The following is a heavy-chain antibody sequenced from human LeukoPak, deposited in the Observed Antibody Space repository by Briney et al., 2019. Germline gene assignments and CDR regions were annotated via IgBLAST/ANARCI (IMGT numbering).Heavy chain of an antibody. V-gene: IGHV4-4*02. CDR1: GGSISSSNW. D-gene: IGHD2-21*02. CDR3: ARGDLLVVTVSRPDTWFDP. CDR2: ISYSGGT. Sequence: SGTLSLTCAVSGGSISSSNWWSWVRQPPGKGLEWIGTISYSGGTYYNPSLKSRVTLSVDTSKNQFSLKLNSVTAADTALYYCARGDLLVVTVSRPDTWFDPWVQGTLVTVSS. J-gene: IGHJ5*02.